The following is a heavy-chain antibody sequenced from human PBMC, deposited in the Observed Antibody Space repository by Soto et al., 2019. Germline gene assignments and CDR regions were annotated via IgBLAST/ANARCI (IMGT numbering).Heavy chain of an antibody. CDR2: IYYSGST. J-gene: IGHJ4*02. V-gene: IGHV4-31*03. CDR3: AAQGGDCSSTSCLDY. D-gene: IGHD2-2*01. CDR1: GGSISSGGYY. Sequence: KASETLSLTCTVPGGSISSGGYYWSWIRQHPGKGLEWIGYIYYSGSTYYNPSLKSRVTISVDTSKNQFSLKLSSVTAADTAVYYCAAQGGDCSSTSCLDYWGQGTLVTVSS.